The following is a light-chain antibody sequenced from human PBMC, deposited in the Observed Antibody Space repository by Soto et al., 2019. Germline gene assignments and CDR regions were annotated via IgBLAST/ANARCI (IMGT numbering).Light chain of an antibody. CDR1: SSDVGGYNY. CDR2: EVN. Sequence: QSALTQPPSASGSPGQSVAISCTGTSSDVGGYNYVSWYQQHPGKAPKLMIYEVNKRPSGVPDRFSGSKSGNTASLTVSSLRAEDEADYYCSSYAGSSNVFGTGTKVTFL. V-gene: IGLV2-8*01. CDR3: SSYAGSSNV. J-gene: IGLJ1*01.